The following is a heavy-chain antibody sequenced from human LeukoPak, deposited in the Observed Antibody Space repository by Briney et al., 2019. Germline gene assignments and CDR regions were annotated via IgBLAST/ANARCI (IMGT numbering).Heavy chain of an antibody. CDR3: AKKGQADDNGKPD. D-gene: IGHD1-1*01. CDR2: IRRGVGST. V-gene: IGHV3-23*01. Sequence: GGSLRLSCAASGFTFSSYDLSWVRQAPGKGLESVSAIRRGVGSTYYADSVKGRFTISRDNSKNTLYLQMNNLRADDTAVYYCAKKGQADDNGKPDWGQGTLVTVSS. J-gene: IGHJ4*02. CDR1: GFTFSSYD.